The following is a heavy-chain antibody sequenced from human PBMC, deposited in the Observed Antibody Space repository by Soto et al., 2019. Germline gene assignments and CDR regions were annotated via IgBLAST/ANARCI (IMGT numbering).Heavy chain of an antibody. V-gene: IGHV1-18*01. Sequence: ASVTVSCQASGYTFSNFAMNWVRQAPGQRLEWMGWISAYNGNTNYAQKLQGRVTMTADTSTSTAYMELRSLRSDDTAVYYCARDPKRYYYGSGSYPTDYWGQGTLVTVSS. J-gene: IGHJ4*02. CDR2: ISAYNGNT. D-gene: IGHD3-10*01. CDR1: GYTFSNFA. CDR3: ARDPKRYYYGSGSYPTDY.